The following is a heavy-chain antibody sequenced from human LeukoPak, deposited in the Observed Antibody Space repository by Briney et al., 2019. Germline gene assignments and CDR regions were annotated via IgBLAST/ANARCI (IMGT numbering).Heavy chain of an antibody. J-gene: IGHJ4*02. V-gene: IGHV3-15*07. Sequence: GGSLRVSCAASGFTFSNAWMNWVRQAPGKGLEWVGRIKSKTHGGTTDYAAPVKGRFTISRDDSKNTLYLQMNSLKTEDTAVYYCTTEKGLTIFGVVITYYFDYWGQGTLVTVSS. CDR3: TTEKGLTIFGVVITYYFDY. D-gene: IGHD3-3*01. CDR2: IKSKTHGGTT. CDR1: GFTFSNAW.